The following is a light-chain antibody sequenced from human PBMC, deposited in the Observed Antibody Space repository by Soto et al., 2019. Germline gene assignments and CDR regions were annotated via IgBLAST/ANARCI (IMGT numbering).Light chain of an antibody. CDR1: QSVSDW. Sequence: DIQMTQSPSILSASVGDRVTITCRASQSVSDWLAWYQQKPGKAPKLLIFEASTLARGVPSRFSGSGSGTEFPITITSLQPDDFAIYYCQHYDSHRGSFGQGTKLEIK. J-gene: IGKJ2*01. CDR2: EAS. CDR3: QHYDSHRGS. V-gene: IGKV1-5*01.